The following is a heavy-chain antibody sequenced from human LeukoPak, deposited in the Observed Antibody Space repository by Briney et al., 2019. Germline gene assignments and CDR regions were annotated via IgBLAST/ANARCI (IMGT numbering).Heavy chain of an antibody. CDR1: GYTFTSYG. Sequence: ASVEVSCKASGYTFTSYGISWVRQAPGQGLEWMGWISTHNGSTNYAQKVQGRITMTTDTSTNTAYMELRSLRSDDTAVYYCASGSCSGGSCAEFDYWGQGTPVTVSP. D-gene: IGHD2-15*01. J-gene: IGHJ4*02. CDR3: ASGSCSGGSCAEFDY. CDR2: ISTHNGST. V-gene: IGHV1-18*01.